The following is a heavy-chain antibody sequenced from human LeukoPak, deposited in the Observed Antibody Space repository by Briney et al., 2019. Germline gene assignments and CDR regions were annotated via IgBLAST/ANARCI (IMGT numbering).Heavy chain of an antibody. CDR2: INHSGGST. V-gene: IGHV1-46*01. CDR3: ASSLAPAGYYFDY. CDR1: GYTFTIYY. J-gene: IGHJ4*02. Sequence: ASVTVSFMGSGYTFTIYYMHWVRQAPGQGGERMGIINHSGGSTSYAQKFQGIVTMTRDTSTCTVYMELSSLRSDDSALYYCASSLAPAGYYFDYWGQGTLVSVSS. D-gene: IGHD6-13*01.